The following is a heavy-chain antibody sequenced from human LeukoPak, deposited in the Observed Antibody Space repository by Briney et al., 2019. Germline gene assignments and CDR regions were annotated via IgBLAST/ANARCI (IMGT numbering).Heavy chain of an antibody. V-gene: IGHV1-69*13. CDR3: ARDRIAVAGLGYNWFDP. D-gene: IGHD6-19*01. J-gene: IGHJ5*02. Sequence: SVKVSCKASGGTFSSYAISWVRQAPGQGLEWMGGIIPIFGTANYAQKFQGRATITADESTSTAYMELSSLRSEDTAVYYCARDRIAVAGLGYNWFDPWGPGTLVTVSS. CDR2: IIPIFGTA. CDR1: GGTFSSYA.